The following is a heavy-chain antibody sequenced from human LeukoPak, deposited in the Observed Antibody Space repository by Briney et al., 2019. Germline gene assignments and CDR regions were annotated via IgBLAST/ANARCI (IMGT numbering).Heavy chain of an antibody. CDR3: ARLDILTGNYYYFNF. D-gene: IGHD3-9*01. CDR2: ISGDGSTT. J-gene: IGHJ4*02. Sequence: GGSLRLSCVASRFTFSNYWMHWVRQAPGMGLVWVSRISGDGSTTSYADSVKGRFTISRDNAKNTLYMQMNSLRAEDTAVYYCARLDILTGNYYYFNFWGQGTLVTVSS. CDR1: RFTFSNYW. V-gene: IGHV3-74*01.